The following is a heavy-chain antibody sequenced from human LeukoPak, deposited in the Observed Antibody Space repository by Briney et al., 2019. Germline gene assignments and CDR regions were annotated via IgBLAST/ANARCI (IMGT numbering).Heavy chain of an antibody. CDR3: AKGPRYNERSRWFDP. CDR1: GFTFSIYG. CDR2: IWYDGSNI. D-gene: IGHD5-24*01. V-gene: IGHV3-33*06. J-gene: IGHJ5*02. Sequence: GGSLRLSCAASGFTFSIYGMHWVRQAPGKALEWVAVIWYDGSNIYYTDSGKGRFTISRDNSKTTLYLQMNSLRAEDTAGYYFAKGPRYNERSRWFDPWGQGTLVTVSS.